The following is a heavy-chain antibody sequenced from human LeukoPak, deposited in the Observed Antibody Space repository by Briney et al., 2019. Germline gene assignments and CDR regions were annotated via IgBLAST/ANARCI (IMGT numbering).Heavy chain of an antibody. CDR3: APRYSTSWSTLYY. V-gene: IGHV3-23*01. D-gene: IGHD6-13*01. CDR2: ITAGGGTT. Sequence: GGSLRLSCAASGFTFSSYVISWVRQAPGKGLEWVSTITAGGGTTYYADSVKGRFTISRDNSKNTLYLQMNSLRAEDTAVYYCAPRYSTSWSTLYYWGQGTLVTVSS. CDR1: GFTFSSYV. J-gene: IGHJ4*02.